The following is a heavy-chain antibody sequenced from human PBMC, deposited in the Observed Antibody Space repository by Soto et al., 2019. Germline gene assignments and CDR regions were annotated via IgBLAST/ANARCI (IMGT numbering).Heavy chain of an antibody. D-gene: IGHD6-19*01. CDR1: GYTFTNYG. J-gene: IGHJ4*02. Sequence: ASVKVSCKASGYTFTNYGIHWVRQAPGQRLEWMGWINAGNGNTKYSQKFQGRVTITRDTSASTAYMELSSLRSEDTAVYYCARAVAVAADFDYWGQGTLVTVSS. CDR2: INAGNGNT. V-gene: IGHV1-3*01. CDR3: ARAVAVAADFDY.